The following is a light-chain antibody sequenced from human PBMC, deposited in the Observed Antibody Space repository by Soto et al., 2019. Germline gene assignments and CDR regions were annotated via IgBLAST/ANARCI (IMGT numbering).Light chain of an antibody. Sequence: QSVLTQPASVSGSPGQSITISCTGTSSDVDAYNYDSWYQQYPGEAPKVIIYDVSHRPAGVSNRFSGSKSGNTASLTISGLQTQDEADYYCSSYTSATTYVFGTGTRSPS. CDR2: DVS. CDR1: SSDVDAYNY. CDR3: SSYTSATTYV. J-gene: IGLJ1*01. V-gene: IGLV2-14*01.